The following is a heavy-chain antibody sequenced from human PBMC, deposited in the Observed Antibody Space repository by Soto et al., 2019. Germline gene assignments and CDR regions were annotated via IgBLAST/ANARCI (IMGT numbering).Heavy chain of an antibody. Sequence: EVQLVESGGGLVQPGGSLRLSCEASGFSFSDDWMHWVRQAPGKGLVWVSGVSSVGSSTDYADSVKGRFTISRDNAKNTLYLQMNSLGAEDTAVYYCVRGKYSGSYFFDYWGQGTLVTVSS. J-gene: IGHJ4*02. CDR3: VRGKYSGSYFFDY. D-gene: IGHD1-26*01. V-gene: IGHV3-74*01. CDR2: VSSVGSST. CDR1: GFSFSDDW.